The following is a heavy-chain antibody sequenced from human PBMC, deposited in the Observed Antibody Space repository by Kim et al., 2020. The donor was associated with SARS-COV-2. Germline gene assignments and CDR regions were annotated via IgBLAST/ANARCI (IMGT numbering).Heavy chain of an antibody. J-gene: IGHJ6*02. Sequence: GGSLRLSCAASGFTFSSYAMHWVRQAPGKGLEWVAVISYDGSNKYYADSVKGRFTISRDNSKNTLYLQMNSLRAEDTAVYYCARDGGAFGESQYGMDVWGQGTTVTVSS. CDR1: GFTFSSYA. CDR2: ISYDGSNK. V-gene: IGHV3-30-3*01. D-gene: IGHD3-10*01. CDR3: ARDGGAFGESQYGMDV.